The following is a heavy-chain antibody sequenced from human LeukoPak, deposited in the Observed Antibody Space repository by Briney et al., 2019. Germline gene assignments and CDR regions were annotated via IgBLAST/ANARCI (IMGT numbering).Heavy chain of an antibody. J-gene: IGHJ1*01. CDR1: GFTFSRYW. D-gene: IGHD3-16*01. CDR2: IDEDGRRI. Sequence: ASLRLSCAASGFTFSRYWMAWVRQARGKGLEWVAHIDEDGRRINYVVSVEGRFTISRDNARSSVYLQMNSLTAEDTAVYYCVRDDYLGYWGRGTLVTVSS. CDR3: VRDDYLGY. V-gene: IGHV3-7*05.